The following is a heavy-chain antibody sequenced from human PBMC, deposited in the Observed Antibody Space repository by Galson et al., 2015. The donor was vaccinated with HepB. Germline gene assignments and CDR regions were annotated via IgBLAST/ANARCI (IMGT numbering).Heavy chain of an antibody. CDR2: ISSSSSYT. CDR1: GFTFSDYY. Sequence: SLRLSCAASGFTFSDYYMSWIRQAPGKGLEWVSYISSSSSYTNYADSVKGRFTISRDNAKNSLYLQMNSLRAEDTAVYYCARVGLGDILTGTYQGVWFDPWGQGTLVTVSS. V-gene: IGHV3-11*06. J-gene: IGHJ5*02. D-gene: IGHD3-9*01. CDR3: ARVGLGDILTGTYQGVWFDP.